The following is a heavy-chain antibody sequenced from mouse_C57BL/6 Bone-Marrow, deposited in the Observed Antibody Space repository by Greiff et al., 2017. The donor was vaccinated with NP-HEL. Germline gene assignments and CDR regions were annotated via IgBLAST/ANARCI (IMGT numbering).Heavy chain of an antibody. Sequence: EVQLVESGGGLVQPKGSLKLSCAASGFTFNTYAMHWVRQAPGKGLEWVARIRSKSSNYATYYADSVKDRFTISRDDSQSMLYLQMNNLKTEDTAMYNCVGDFVGGYQYYYAMDYWGQGTSVTVSS. D-gene: IGHD2-2*01. CDR2: IRSKSSNYAT. J-gene: IGHJ4*01. V-gene: IGHV10-3*01. CDR3: VGDFVGGYQYYYAMDY. CDR1: GFTFNTYA.